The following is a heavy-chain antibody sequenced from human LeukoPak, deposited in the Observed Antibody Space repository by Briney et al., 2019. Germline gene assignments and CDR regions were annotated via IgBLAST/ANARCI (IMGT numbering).Heavy chain of an antibody. D-gene: IGHD1-1*01. J-gene: IGHJ4*02. CDR1: GFTFSSYS. V-gene: IGHV3-21*04. CDR2: ISSSSSYI. Sequence: GGSLRLSCAASGFTFSSYSMNWVRQAPGKGLEWVSSISSSSSYIYYADSVKGRFTISRDNAKNSLYLQMNSLRAEDTALYYCARAPEREDYFDYWGQGTLVTVSS. CDR3: ARAPEREDYFDY.